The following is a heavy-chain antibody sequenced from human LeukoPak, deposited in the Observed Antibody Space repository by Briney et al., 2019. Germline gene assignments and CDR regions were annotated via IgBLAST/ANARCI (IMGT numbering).Heavy chain of an antibody. Sequence: ASVKVSCKASGGTFSSYAISWVRQAPGQGLEWVGGIIPIFGTAKYAQKVQGRVTMSTDESTSTAYMELSSLRSEDTAVYYCAREGGITVFGVAQPGGAFDIWGQGTMAIVSS. D-gene: IGHD3-3*01. V-gene: IGHV1-69*05. CDR1: GGTFSSYA. CDR2: IIPIFGTA. J-gene: IGHJ3*02. CDR3: AREGGITVFGVAQPGGAFDI.